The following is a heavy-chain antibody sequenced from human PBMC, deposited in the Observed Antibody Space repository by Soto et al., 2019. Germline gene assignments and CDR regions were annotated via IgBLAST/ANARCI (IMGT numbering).Heavy chain of an antibody. D-gene: IGHD2-15*01. CDR3: ARAPQWSPTRYSYGLDV. V-gene: IGHV1-69*12. J-gene: IGHJ6*02. CDR1: GGTFSNVA. Sequence: QVQLVQSGAEMKKPGSLVKVSCKASGGTFSNVAIAWVRQAPGQGLEWMGGIFPVFGTATYAQKFRGRVIIVADESTNTTYMELNSLTSEDTALYYCARAPQWSPTRYSYGLDVWGQGTSVIVSS. CDR2: IFPVFGTA.